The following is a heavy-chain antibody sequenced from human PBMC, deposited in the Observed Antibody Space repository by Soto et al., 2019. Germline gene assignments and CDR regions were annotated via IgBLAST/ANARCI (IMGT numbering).Heavy chain of an antibody. J-gene: IGHJ4*02. CDR3: AKASYDILSGYSPDY. Sequence: GGSLRLSCAASGFTFSSYAMNWVRQAPGKGLEWVSTISATGAATYYADSVKGRFTVSRDNSKNTLFVQMNSLRAEDTAVYYCAKASYDILSGYSPDYWGQGTPVTVSS. D-gene: IGHD3-9*01. CDR1: GFTFSSYA. CDR2: ISATGAAT. V-gene: IGHV3-23*01.